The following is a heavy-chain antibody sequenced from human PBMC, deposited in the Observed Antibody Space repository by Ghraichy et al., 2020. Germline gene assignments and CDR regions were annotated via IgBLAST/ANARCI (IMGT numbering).Heavy chain of an antibody. CDR2: IDTIGNA. CDR1: GFTFSSDD. D-gene: IGHD6-19*01. CDR3: ARAVAGSHWLDP. V-gene: IGHV3-13*01. Sequence: GGSLRLSCAASGFTFSSDDMHWVRQGTGKGLEWVSGIDTIGNAYYPDSVQGRFTMSRENAKNSLYLQMNSLRAGDTAVDYCARAVAGSHWLDPSGQGTLVTVSP. J-gene: IGHJ5*02.